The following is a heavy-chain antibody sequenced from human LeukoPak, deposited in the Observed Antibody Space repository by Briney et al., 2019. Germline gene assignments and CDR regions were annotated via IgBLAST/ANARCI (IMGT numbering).Heavy chain of an antibody. CDR3: TRDRGVPRPYYYGMDV. Sequence: GGSLRLSCTASGFTFGDYALTWVRQAPGKGLEWVGFIRRKPFGGTPEYAASVQGRFTISRDDPKNIAYLQMDSLKREDTAVYYCTRDRGVPRPYYYGMDVWGKGTTVTVSS. CDR1: GFTFGDYA. J-gene: IGHJ6*04. D-gene: IGHD3-10*01. V-gene: IGHV3-49*04. CDR2: IRRKPFGGTP.